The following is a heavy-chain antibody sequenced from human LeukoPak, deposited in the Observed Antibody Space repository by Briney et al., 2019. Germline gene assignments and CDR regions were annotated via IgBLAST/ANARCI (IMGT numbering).Heavy chain of an antibody. J-gene: IGHJ4*02. CDR3: VRDGGVSGYDLLDY. CDR1: GFTFSNYW. V-gene: IGHV3-7*01. D-gene: IGHD5-12*01. CDR2: INQDGSEE. Sequence: GGSLRLSCAASGFTFSNYWMTWVRQAPGKGLEWVAHINQDGSEEHYLDSAKARFTISRDNAKNSLSLQMNSLRAEDTAVYYCVRDGGVSGYDLLDYWGQGTLVTVSS.